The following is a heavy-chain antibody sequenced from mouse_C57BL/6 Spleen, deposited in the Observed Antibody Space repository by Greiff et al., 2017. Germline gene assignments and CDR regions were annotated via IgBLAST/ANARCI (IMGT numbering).Heavy chain of an antibody. CDR1: GYTFTSYG. J-gene: IGHJ2*01. D-gene: IGHD1-1*01. CDR2: IYPRSGNT. CDR3: ARSEGQIPTVVARGFQY. V-gene: IGHV1-81*01. Sequence: QVQLQQSGAELARPGASVKLSCKASGYTFTSYGISWVKQRTGQGLEWIGEIYPRSGNTYYNEKFKGKATLTADKSSSTAYMELRSLTSEDSAVYFCARSEGQIPTVVARGFQYWGQGTTLTVTS.